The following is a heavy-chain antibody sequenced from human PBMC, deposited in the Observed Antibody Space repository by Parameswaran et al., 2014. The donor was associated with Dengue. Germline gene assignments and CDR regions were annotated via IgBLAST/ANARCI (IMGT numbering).Heavy chain of an antibody. J-gene: IGHJ4*02. V-gene: IGHV1-69*01. Sequence: WVRQAPGQGLEWMGGIIPPFGTTNYAQKFQGRVTITADESTITAYMQLSSLRSEDTAVYYCARVYSGPNIAMARYYFDSWGQGTLVTVSS. D-gene: IGHD5-18*01. CDR2: IIPPFGTT. CDR3: ARVYSGPNIAMARYYFDS.